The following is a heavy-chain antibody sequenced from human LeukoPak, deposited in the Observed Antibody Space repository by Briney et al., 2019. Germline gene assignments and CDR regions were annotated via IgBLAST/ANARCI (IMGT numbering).Heavy chain of an antibody. V-gene: IGHV3-23*01. CDR1: AFTFRSYG. CDR2: LSGSGAFT. Sequence: PGGSLRLLFAPTAFTFRSYGGSWVCQAPGKGLEWVSALSGSGAFTYYADSVKGRFTISRDNSKNTLDLQTNSLRAEDTAVYYCVKAIAGNTPMVKGFDYWGQGTLVTVSS. CDR3: VKAIAGNTPMVKGFDY. D-gene: IGHD5-18*01. J-gene: IGHJ4*02.